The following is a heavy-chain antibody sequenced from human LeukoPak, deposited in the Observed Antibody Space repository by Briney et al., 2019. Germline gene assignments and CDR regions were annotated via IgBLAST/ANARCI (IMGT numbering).Heavy chain of an antibody. Sequence: SQTLSLTCTVSGGSISSGSYYWSWIRQPAGKGLEWIGRIYTSGSTNYNPSLKSRVTIPVDTSKNQFSLKLSSVTAADTAVYYCARDNPDSYGPLYYYYYYMDVWGKGTTVTVSS. D-gene: IGHD5-18*01. J-gene: IGHJ6*03. CDR2: IYTSGST. CDR3: ARDNPDSYGPLYYYYYYMDV. CDR1: GGSISSGSYY. V-gene: IGHV4-61*02.